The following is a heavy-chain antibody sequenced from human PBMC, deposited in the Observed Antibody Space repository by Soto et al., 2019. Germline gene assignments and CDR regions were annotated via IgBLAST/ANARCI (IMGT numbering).Heavy chain of an antibody. CDR2: ISYDGSNK. CDR3: AKDPRSGDYYYGSGSYYYYGMDV. CDR1: GFTFSSYG. J-gene: IGHJ6*02. D-gene: IGHD3-10*01. V-gene: IGHV3-30*18. Sequence: PGGSLRLSCAASGFTFSSYGMHWVRQAPGKGLEWVAVISYDGSNKYYADSVKGRFTISRDNSKNTLYLQMNSLRAEDTAVYYCAKDPRSGDYYYGSGSYYYYGMDVWGQGTTVTVSS.